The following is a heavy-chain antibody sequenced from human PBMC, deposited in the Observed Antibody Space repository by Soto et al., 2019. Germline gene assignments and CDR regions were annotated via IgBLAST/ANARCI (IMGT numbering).Heavy chain of an antibody. CDR1: GFKFSTFA. J-gene: IGHJ4*02. Sequence: EVQLLESGGGLVKPGGSLRLSCAASGFKFSTFAMSWVRQAPGKGLEWVSSLGDSGTKTYYAASVRGRFIITRDNSKDSVFLQMYSLRAEDTAMYYCVRGDDRVDWGQGTLVTVSS. D-gene: IGHD2-21*02. CDR3: VRGDDRVD. CDR2: LGDSGTKT. V-gene: IGHV3-23*01.